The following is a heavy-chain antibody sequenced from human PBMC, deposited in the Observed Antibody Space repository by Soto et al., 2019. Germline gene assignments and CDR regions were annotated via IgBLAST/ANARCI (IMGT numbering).Heavy chain of an antibody. V-gene: IGHV1-24*01. J-gene: IGHJ4*02. CDR2: FDPEDGET. CDR1: GYTLTELS. D-gene: IGHD2-15*01. Sequence: GASVKVSCKVSGYTLTELSMHWVRQAPGKGLEWMGGFDPEDGETIYAQKFQGRVTMTEDTSTDTAYMELSSLRSEDTAVYYCATDMGLFRGGGSFLPHTGDYFDYWGQGTLVTVSS. CDR3: ATDMGLFRGGGSFLPHTGDYFDY.